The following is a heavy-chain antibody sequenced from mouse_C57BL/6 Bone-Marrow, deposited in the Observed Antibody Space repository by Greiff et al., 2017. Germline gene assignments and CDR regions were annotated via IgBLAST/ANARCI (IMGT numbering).Heavy chain of an antibody. CDR3: ARGGRGLTLKGDY. D-gene: IGHD2-2*01. CDR2: ILPGGGST. CDR1: GYTFTGYW. J-gene: IGHJ4*01. V-gene: IGHV1-9*01. Sequence: VQLQESEAELMKPGASVKLSCKATGYTFTGYWIEWVKQRPGHGLEWIGEILPGGGSTNYNEKFKGKATFTADTSSTTAYMQLSSLTAEDSAIYYSARGGRGLTLKGDYWGQGTSVTVSS.